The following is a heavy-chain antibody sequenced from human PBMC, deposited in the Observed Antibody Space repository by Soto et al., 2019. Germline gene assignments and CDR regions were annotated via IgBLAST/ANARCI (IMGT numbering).Heavy chain of an antibody. CDR1: VFTFSSYW. CDR2: INSDGRST. Sequence: GGSLRLSCAASVFTFSSYWMDWVRRAPGKGLVWVSRINSDGRSTSYADSVKGRSTISRDNAKNTLYLQMNSLRAEDTAVYFCARGGSYYVSSGYYDGMDVWGQGTTVTVSS. J-gene: IGHJ6*02. D-gene: IGHD3-22*01. CDR3: ARGGSYYVSSGYYDGMDV. V-gene: IGHV3-74*01.